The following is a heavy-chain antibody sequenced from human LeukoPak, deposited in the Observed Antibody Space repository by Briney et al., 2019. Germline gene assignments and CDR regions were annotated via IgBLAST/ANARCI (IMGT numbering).Heavy chain of an antibody. CDR3: AKDWEELGTFDY. J-gene: IGHJ4*02. D-gene: IGHD7-27*01. CDR1: GFTFSSYA. Sequence: GGSLRLSCAASGFTFSSYAMSWVRQAPGKGLEWVSAISGSGGSTYYADSVKGRFTISRDNSNNTLYLQMNSLRAEDTAVYYCAKDWEELGTFDYWGQGTLVTVSS. V-gene: IGHV3-23*01. CDR2: ISGSGGST.